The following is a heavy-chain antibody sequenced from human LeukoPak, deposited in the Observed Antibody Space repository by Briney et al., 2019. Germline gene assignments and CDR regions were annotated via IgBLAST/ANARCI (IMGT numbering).Heavy chain of an antibody. CDR2: INPNSGGT. J-gene: IGHJ3*02. Sequence: ASVNVSCKASGYTFTGYYMHWVRQAPGQGLEWMGWINPNSGGTNYGQKFQGRVTMTRDTSISTAYMELSRLRSDDTAVYYCARIYEYNWNDGIRGDFDIWGQGTMVTVSS. CDR3: ARIYEYNWNDGIRGDFDI. D-gene: IGHD1-20*01. CDR1: GYTFTGYY. V-gene: IGHV1-2*02.